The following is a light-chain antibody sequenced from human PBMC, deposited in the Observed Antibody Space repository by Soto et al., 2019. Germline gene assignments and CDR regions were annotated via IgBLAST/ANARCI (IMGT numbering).Light chain of an antibody. CDR1: QTVGRDY. J-gene: IGKJ4*01. V-gene: IGKV3D-20*02. Sequence: IVLTQSPGTLSMSPGEGATLSCRASQTVGRDYLAWYQQKPGQGPRLLVHGATSRATGIPDRFIGSGSGTDFNLTITRLEPEDFAVYYCQQCSNWPPTFGGGTKVDIK. CDR2: GAT. CDR3: QQCSNWPPT.